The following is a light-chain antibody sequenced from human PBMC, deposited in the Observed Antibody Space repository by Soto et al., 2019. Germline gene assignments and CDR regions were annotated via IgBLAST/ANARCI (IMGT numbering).Light chain of an antibody. CDR3: SSYTSSSTLEPV. CDR2: DVS. V-gene: IGLV2-14*01. CDR1: SSDVGGYNY. J-gene: IGLJ1*01. Sequence: QSALTQPASVSGSPGQSITISSTGTSSDVGGYNYVSWNQQHPGKAPKLMIYDVSNRPSGVSNSFSGSKSGNTASLTISGLQAEDEADYYCSSYTSSSTLEPVFGTGT.